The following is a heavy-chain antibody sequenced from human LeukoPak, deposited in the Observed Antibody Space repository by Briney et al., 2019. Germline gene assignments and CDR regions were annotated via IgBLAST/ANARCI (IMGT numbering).Heavy chain of an antibody. CDR2: ISSSSSYI. CDR3: ARDAADGATPDH. V-gene: IGHV3-21*01. CDR1: GFTFSSYS. Sequence: GGSLRLSCAASGFTFSSYSMNWVRQAPGKGLEWVSSISSSSSYIYYADSVKGRFTISRDNAKNSLYLQMNGLRAEDTAVYYCARDAADGATPDHWGQGTLVTVSS. J-gene: IGHJ4*02. D-gene: IGHD4-17*01.